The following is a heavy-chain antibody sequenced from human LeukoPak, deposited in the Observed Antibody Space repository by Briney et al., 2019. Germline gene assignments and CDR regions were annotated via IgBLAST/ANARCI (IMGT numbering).Heavy chain of an antibody. CDR2: INPNSGGT. CDR1: GYTFTGYY. CDR3: ARGYCSGGSCYVFDY. D-gene: IGHD2-15*01. J-gene: IGHJ4*02. Sequence: GASVKVSCKASGYTFTGYYMQWVRQAPGQGLEWMGWINPNSGGTNYAQKFQGRVTMTRDTSISTAYMELSRPRSDDTAVYYCARGYCSGGSCYVFDYWGQGTLVTVSS. V-gene: IGHV1-2*02.